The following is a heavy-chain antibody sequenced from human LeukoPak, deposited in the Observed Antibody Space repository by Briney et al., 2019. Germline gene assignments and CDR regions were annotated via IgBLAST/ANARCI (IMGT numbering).Heavy chain of an antibody. V-gene: IGHV4-39*02. CDR2: IYYSGST. J-gene: IGHJ4*02. Sequence: SETLSLTCTVSGGSISSGSYYWGWIRQPPGKGLEWIGSIYYSGSTYYNPSLKSRVTISVDTSKNQFSLKLSSVTAADTAMYYCARETSLHIFDSWGQGTLVTVSS. CDR3: ARETSLHIFDS. D-gene: IGHD2-21*01. CDR1: GGSISSGSYY.